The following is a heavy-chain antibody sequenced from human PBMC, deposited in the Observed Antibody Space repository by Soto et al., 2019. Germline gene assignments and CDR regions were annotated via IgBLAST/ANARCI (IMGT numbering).Heavy chain of an antibody. CDR1: GFIFGDYV. CDR2: NRNKGYGEST. J-gene: IGHJ4*02. V-gene: IGHV3-49*04. CDR3: TRFLAGRFDF. Sequence: QPGGSLRLSCTASGFIFGDYVMSWVRQAPGKGLEYIGLNRNKGYGESTEYAASVKGRFTISRDDSKKIVYLQMNSLKAEDTGVYFCTRFLAGRFDFWGQGTLVTVCS. D-gene: IGHD6-13*01.